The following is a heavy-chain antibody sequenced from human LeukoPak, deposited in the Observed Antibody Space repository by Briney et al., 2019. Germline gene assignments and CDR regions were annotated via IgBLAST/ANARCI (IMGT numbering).Heavy chain of an antibody. CDR3: VRGGYRGFDYEY. J-gene: IGHJ4*02. V-gene: IGHV3-11*04. CDR1: GGSFRGYY. D-gene: IGHD5-12*01. CDR2: ISSSGSTI. Sequence: LSLTCAVYGGSFRGYYWSWIRQPPGKGLEWVSYISSSGSTIYYADSVKGRFTISRDNAKSSLYLQMNSLRAEDTAVYYCVRGGYRGFDYEYWGQGTLVTVPS.